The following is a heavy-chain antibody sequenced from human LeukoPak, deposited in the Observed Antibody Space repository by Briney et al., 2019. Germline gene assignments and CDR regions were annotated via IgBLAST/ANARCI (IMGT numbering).Heavy chain of an antibody. CDR1: GFTLSSYG. J-gene: IGHJ4*02. V-gene: IGHV3-30*18. D-gene: IGHD4-11*01. Sequence: PGRSLRLSCAASGFTLSSYGMHWVRQAPGKGLEWVAVISYDGSNKYYADSVKGRFTISRDNSKNTLYLQMNSLRAEDTAVYYCAKDDYSNYGYFDYSGQGTLVTVSS. CDR3: AKDDYSNYGYFDY. CDR2: ISYDGSNK.